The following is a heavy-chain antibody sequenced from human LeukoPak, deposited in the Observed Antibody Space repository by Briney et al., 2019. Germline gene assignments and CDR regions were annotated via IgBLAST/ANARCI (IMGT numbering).Heavy chain of an antibody. V-gene: IGHV1-69*13. Sequence: GASVKVSCKASGGTFSSYAISWVRQAPGRGLEWMGGIIPIFGTANYAQKFQGRVTITADESTSTAYMELSSLRSEDTAVYYCARDPGITGTQGAFDIWGQGTMVTVSS. J-gene: IGHJ3*02. CDR1: GGTFSSYA. D-gene: IGHD1-20*01. CDR3: ARDPGITGTQGAFDI. CDR2: IIPIFGTA.